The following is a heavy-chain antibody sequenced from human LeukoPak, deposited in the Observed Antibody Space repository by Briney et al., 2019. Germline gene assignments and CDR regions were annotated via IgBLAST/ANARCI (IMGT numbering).Heavy chain of an antibody. CDR3: AREGGIVVVPAAPDY. Sequence: PGGSLRLSCAASGFTFSSYSMNWVRQAPGKGLEWVSSISSSSSYIHYADSVKGRFTISRDNAKNSLYLQMNSLRAEDTAVYYCAREGGIVVVPAAPDYWGQGTLVTVSS. V-gene: IGHV3-21*01. CDR2: ISSSSSYI. D-gene: IGHD2-2*01. CDR1: GFTFSSYS. J-gene: IGHJ4*02.